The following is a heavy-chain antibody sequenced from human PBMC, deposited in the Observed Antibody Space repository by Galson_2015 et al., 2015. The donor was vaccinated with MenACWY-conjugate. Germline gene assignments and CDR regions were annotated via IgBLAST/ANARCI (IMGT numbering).Heavy chain of an antibody. D-gene: IGHD5-18*01. J-gene: IGHJ4*02. CDR3: ARDLHRYSFGPYYFDY. CDR2: ISSSSRYI. V-gene: IGHV3-21*01. Sequence: SISSSSRYIYYADSVKGRFTISRDNAKNSLYLQMNSLRAEDTAVYYCARDLHRYSFGPYYFDYWGQGTLVTVSS.